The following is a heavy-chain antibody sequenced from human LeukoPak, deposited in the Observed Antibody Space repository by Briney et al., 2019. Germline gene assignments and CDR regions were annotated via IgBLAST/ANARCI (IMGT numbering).Heavy chain of an antibody. CDR3: ARVHLSRRYFDWLRGGYYFDY. CDR1: GYTFTSYY. J-gene: IGHJ4*02. CDR2: INPSGGST. V-gene: IGHV1-46*01. Sequence: ASVKVSCKASGYTFTSYYMHWVRQAPGQGLEWMGIINPSGGSTSYAQKFQGRVTMTRDMSTSTVYMELSSLRSEDTAVYYCARVHLSRRYFDWLRGGYYFDYWGQGTLVTVSS. D-gene: IGHD3-9*01.